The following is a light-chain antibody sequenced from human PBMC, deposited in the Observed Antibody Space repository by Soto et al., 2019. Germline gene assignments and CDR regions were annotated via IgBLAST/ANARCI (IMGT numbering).Light chain of an antibody. V-gene: IGKV3-15*01. J-gene: IGKJ2*01. Sequence: EIVMTQSPATLSVSPGERVTLSCRATQTLSSSLAWYQQKPGKAPRLLIYGASTRATGIPARFSGSGSGTDFTLTISSLQSEDFAVYYCQQYNNWPLTFGQGTKLEIK. CDR2: GAS. CDR3: QQYNNWPLT. CDR1: QTLSSS.